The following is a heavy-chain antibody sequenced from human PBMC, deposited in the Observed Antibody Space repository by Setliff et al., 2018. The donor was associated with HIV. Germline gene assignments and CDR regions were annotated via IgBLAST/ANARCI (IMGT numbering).Heavy chain of an antibody. CDR3: VRGYCSSTTCYDDYYYMDV. D-gene: IGHD2-2*01. CDR2: IYITGDT. J-gene: IGHJ6*03. CDR1: GGSINRGTYY. V-gene: IGHV4-61*10. Sequence: PSETLSLTCSVSGGSINRGTYYWTWIRQSAGKGLEWIGHIYITGDTDYNPSLKSRVTISVDTSKNQFFLKLSSVTAADTAVYYCVRGYCSSTTCYDDYYYMDVWGKGSTVTVSS.